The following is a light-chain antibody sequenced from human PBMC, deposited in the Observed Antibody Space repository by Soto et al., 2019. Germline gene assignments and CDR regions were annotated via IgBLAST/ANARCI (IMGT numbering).Light chain of an antibody. CDR1: QSVSSY. CDR3: QQRSNWPTT. J-gene: IGKJ1*01. V-gene: IGKV3-11*01. CDR2: DAS. Sequence: EIVVTQSPSTLSLSPGERATLSCRASQSVSSYLAWYQQKPGQAPRLLIYDASNRATGIPARFSGSGSGTDFTLTISSLEPEDFAVYYCQQRSNWPTTFGQGPKVDI.